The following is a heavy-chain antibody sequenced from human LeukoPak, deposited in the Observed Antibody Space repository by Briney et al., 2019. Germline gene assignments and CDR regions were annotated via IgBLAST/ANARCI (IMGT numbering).Heavy chain of an antibody. V-gene: IGHV3-30*03. D-gene: IGHD2-15*01. CDR1: GFTFSNYG. Sequence: GGSLRLSCAASGFTFSNYGMHWVRQAPGKGLEWVALISYDGSNKYYADSVKGRFTISRDNSRSTLYLQMNSLRAEDTAVYYCARDRSGTFDYWGQGTLVTVSS. J-gene: IGHJ4*02. CDR2: ISYDGSNK. CDR3: ARDRSGTFDY.